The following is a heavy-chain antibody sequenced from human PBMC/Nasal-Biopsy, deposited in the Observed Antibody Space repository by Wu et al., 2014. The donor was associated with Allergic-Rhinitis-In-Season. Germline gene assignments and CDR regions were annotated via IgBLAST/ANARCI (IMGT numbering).Heavy chain of an antibody. CDR3: ARGSSSSWDP. D-gene: IGHD6-13*01. Sequence: LRLSCAASGFSVSSNYMSWVRQAPGKGLEWVSIIYSGGGTYYADSVKGRFTISRDNSKNTLYLQMNSLRPEDTAVYYCARGSSSSWDPWGQGTLVTVSS. CDR2: IYSGGGT. V-gene: IGHV3-53*01. J-gene: IGHJ5*02. CDR1: GFSVSSNY.